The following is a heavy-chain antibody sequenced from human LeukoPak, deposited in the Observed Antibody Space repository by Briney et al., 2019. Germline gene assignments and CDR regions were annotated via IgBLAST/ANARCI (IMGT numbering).Heavy chain of an antibody. Sequence: GGSLRLSCAASGFTFSSYEMNWVRQAPGKGLEWVSYISSSGSTIYYADSVKGRLTISRDNAKNSLYLQMNSLRAEDTAVYYCARDGYCSGGSCYYYYGMDVWGQGTTVTVSS. CDR3: ARDGYCSGGSCYYYYGMDV. J-gene: IGHJ6*02. V-gene: IGHV3-48*03. D-gene: IGHD2-15*01. CDR1: GFTFSSYE. CDR2: ISSSGSTI.